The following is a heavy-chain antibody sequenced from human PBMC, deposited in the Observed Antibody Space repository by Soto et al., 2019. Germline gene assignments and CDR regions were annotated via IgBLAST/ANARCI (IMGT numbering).Heavy chain of an antibody. CDR1: GFTFSSYW. J-gene: IGHJ6*02. V-gene: IGHV3-23*01. CDR2: VTGRGINT. D-gene: IGHD3-22*01. CDR3: AKDYYYDSSGYYYYYYGVDV. Sequence: PGGSLRLSCAASGFTFSSYWMSWVRQAPGKGLEWVSAVTGRGINTYYADSVKGRFTISRDNSKNTLYLQMNGLRAEDTALYYCAKDYYYDSSGYYYYYYGVDVWGQGTTVTVSS.